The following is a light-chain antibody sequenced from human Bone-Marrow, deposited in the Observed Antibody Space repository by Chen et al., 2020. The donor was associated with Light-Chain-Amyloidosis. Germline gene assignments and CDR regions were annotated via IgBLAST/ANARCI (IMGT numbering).Light chain of an antibody. CDR2: IDT. Sequence: SYELTQPPSVSVSPGQTAMITCSGDDLPTHYAYWYQQKPGQAPVLVIHIDTERPSGISERFSGSSSGTTATLTISGVQAEDEADYHCQSADSSGTYEVIFGGGTKLTVL. J-gene: IGLJ2*01. CDR1: DLPTHY. CDR3: QSADSSGTYEVI. V-gene: IGLV3-25*03.